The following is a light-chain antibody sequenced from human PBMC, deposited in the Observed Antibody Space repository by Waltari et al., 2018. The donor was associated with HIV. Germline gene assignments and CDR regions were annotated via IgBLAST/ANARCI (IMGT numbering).Light chain of an antibody. CDR3: MQALQPSLIT. J-gene: IGKJ5*01. V-gene: IGKV2-28*01. Sequence: DIVMTQSPLSLSVTPGEPASISCSSSQSLMQSHGYNSLDWYLQKPGQSPQLLIYLGTNRASGVPDRISGSGSGTDFTLKISRVEAEDIGVYFCMQALQPSLITFGQGTRLEIK. CDR2: LGT. CDR1: QSLMQSHGYNS.